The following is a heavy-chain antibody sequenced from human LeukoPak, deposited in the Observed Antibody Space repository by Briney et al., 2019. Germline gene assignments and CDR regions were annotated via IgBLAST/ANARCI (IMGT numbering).Heavy chain of an antibody. D-gene: IGHD5/OR15-5a*01. V-gene: IGHV3-43*02. J-gene: IGHJ4*02. CDR2: TSGDGITT. Sequence: PGGSLRLSCAASGFTFHNYAIHCVRHAPGKGLEWVSLTSGDGITTYFADSVKGRFTISRDNSKSSLFLQMNSLRTEDTALYYCARDHVYGGADYWGQGTLVTVSS. CDR3: ARDHVYGGADY. CDR1: GFTFHNYA.